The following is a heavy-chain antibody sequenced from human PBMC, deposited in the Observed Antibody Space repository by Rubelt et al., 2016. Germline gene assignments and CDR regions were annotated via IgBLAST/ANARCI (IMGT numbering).Heavy chain of an antibody. Sequence: QVHLVQSGSELKKPGASVKVSCKASGYDFTSYALHWVRQAPGQGLEWMGWISAANDNTRYSEKFQGRITITKDPSSSTAYMDLSSLTYEDTAVYYCARDEDVWGQGTTVTVSS. CDR3: ARDEDV. CDR1: GYDFTSYA. J-gene: IGHJ6*02. V-gene: IGHV1-3*01. CDR2: ISAANDNT.